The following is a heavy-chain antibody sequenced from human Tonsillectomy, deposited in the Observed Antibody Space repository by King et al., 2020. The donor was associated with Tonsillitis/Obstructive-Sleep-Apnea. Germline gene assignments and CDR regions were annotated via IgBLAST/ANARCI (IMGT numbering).Heavy chain of an antibody. CDR1: GYSFTTYW. CDR2: IDPIGSYT. J-gene: IGHJ4*02. V-gene: IGHV5-10-1*03. Sequence: VQLVESGAEVKKPGESLRISCKGSGYSFTTYWISWVRQMPGKGLEWMGRIDPIGSYTKYTPSFQGHVTISADKSISTAYLQWSSLKASDTAMYYCARMTGREGAILDYWGQGTLVTVSS. CDR3: ARMTGREGAILDY. D-gene: IGHD1-26*01.